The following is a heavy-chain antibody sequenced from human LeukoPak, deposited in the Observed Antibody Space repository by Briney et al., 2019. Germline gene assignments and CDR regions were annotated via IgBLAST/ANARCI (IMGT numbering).Heavy chain of an antibody. CDR1: GFTVSSNY. CDR3: AKSSTNYYDTSGQIDI. D-gene: IGHD3-22*01. V-gene: IGHV3-66*02. J-gene: IGHJ3*01. CDR2: FYSGGYT. Sequence: GGSLRLSCAASGFTVSSNYMSWIRQAPGKGLEWVSIFYSGGYTYYADSVKGRFTISRDNSKSTLYLQMNSLRPEDTAVYYCAKSSTNYYDTSGQIDIWGQGTMVTVSS.